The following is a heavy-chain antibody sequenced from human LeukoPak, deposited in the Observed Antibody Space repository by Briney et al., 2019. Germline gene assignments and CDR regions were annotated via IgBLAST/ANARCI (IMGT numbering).Heavy chain of an antibody. CDR2: INSDGSTR. V-gene: IGHV3-74*01. CDR1: GFTFSTYW. Sequence: PGGSLRLSCEASGFTFSTYWMHWVRQAPGKGLVWVSRINSDGSTRSYADSVKGRLTISRDNAKNTLYLQMNSLRAEDAAVYYCARENSYGRAFDIWGQGTMVTVSS. CDR3: ARENSYGRAFDI. D-gene: IGHD5-18*01. J-gene: IGHJ3*02.